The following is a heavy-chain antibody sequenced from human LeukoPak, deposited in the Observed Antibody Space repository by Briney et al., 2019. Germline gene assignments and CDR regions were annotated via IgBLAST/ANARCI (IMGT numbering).Heavy chain of an antibody. J-gene: IGHJ5*02. CDR3: ARDTEAGWFDP. Sequence: SETLSLTCTVSGGSISSYYWSWIRQPPGKGLEWIGYIYYSGSTNYNPSLKSRVTISVDTSKNQFSLKLSSVTAADTAVYYCARDTEAGWFDPWGQGTLVTVSS. V-gene: IGHV4-59*01. D-gene: IGHD4-17*01. CDR1: GGSISSYY. CDR2: IYYSGST.